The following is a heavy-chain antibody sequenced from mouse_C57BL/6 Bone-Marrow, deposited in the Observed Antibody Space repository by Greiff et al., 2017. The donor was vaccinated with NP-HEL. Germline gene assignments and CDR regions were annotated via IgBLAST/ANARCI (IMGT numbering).Heavy chain of an antibody. J-gene: IGHJ3*01. CDR3: ARDCY. V-gene: IGHV3-6*01. CDR1: GYSITSGYY. CDR2: ISYDGSN. Sequence: EVQLQQSGPGLVKPSQSLSLTCSVTGYSITSGYYWNWIRQFPGNKLEWMGYISYDGSNNYNPSLKNRISITRDTSKNQFFLKLNSVTTEDTATYYCARDCYWGQGTLVTVSA.